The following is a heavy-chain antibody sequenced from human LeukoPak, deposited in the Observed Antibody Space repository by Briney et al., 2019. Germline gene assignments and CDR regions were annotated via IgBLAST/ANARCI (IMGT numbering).Heavy chain of an antibody. CDR2: IYYGGST. Sequence: PSETLSLTCAVSRGSLSSYYWSWLRQSPGKGLEWLGYIYYGGSTNYPPSLKSRATISLDTSKNQFSLRLSSVTAADTAVYYCASLGGSGSWNFGYWGQGALVTVSS. CDR3: ASLGGSGSWNFGY. V-gene: IGHV4-59*01. D-gene: IGHD3-10*01. CDR1: RGSLSSYY. J-gene: IGHJ4*02.